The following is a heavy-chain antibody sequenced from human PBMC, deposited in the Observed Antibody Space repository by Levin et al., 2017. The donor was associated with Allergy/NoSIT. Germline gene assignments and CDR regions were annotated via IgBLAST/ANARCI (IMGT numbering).Heavy chain of an antibody. Sequence: GGSLRLSCAASGFTGGYTFSNYGVSWVRQAPGKGLEWVSGISSSGQITYYADSVKGRFTVSRDNSRDILSLHLNALTAADTAVYYCAKWISSIWYSRFDVWGPGTMVTVSS. CDR1: GFTGGYTFSNYG. CDR3: AKWISSIWYSRFDV. V-gene: IGHV3-23*01. CDR2: ISSSGQIT. D-gene: IGHD2-2*01. J-gene: IGHJ3*01.